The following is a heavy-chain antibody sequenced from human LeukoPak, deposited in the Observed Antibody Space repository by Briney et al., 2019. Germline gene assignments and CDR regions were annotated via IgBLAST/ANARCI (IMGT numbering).Heavy chain of an antibody. Sequence: ASVKVSCKASGYTFTSYAMHWVRQAPGQRLEWMGWINAGNGNTKYSQKFQGRVTITRDTSASTAYMELSSLRSEDTAVYYCARTTGPFGAFDIWGQGTMVTVSS. D-gene: IGHD1-14*01. J-gene: IGHJ3*02. CDR3: ARTTGPFGAFDI. V-gene: IGHV1-3*01. CDR1: GYTFTSYA. CDR2: INAGNGNT.